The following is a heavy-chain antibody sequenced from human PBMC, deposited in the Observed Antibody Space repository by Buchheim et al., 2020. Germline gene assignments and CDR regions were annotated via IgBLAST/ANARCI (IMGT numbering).Heavy chain of an antibody. V-gene: IGHV4-39*07. CDR2: IYYSGTT. Sequence: QLQLQESGPGLVKPSETLSLTCTVSGGSISSSSYYWGWIRQPPGKGLEWIGIIYYSGTTYYNPSLKIRFTISVDTSNNQFSLKLSSVTAADTAVYYCARQSYYYYYGMDVWGQGTT. J-gene: IGHJ6*02. CDR1: GGSISSSSYY. CDR3: ARQSYYYYYGMDV.